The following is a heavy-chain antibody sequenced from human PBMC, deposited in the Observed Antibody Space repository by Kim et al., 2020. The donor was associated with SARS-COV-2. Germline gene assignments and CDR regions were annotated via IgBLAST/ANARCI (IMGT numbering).Heavy chain of an antibody. CDR3: ARGRYRVAYWYYDSSGYYYYGMDV. Sequence: SETLSLTCAVYGGSFSGYYWSWIRQPPGKGLEWIGEINHSGSANYNPSLKSRVTISVDTSKNQFSLKLSSVTAADTAVYYCARGRYRVAYWYYDSSGYYYYGMDVWGQGTTVTVSS. J-gene: IGHJ6*02. V-gene: IGHV4-34*01. CDR1: GGSFSGYY. CDR2: INHSGSA. D-gene: IGHD3-22*01.